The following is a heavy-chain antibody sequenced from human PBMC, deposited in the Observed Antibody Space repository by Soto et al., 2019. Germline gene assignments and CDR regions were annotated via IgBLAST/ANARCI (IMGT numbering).Heavy chain of an antibody. Sequence: TSETLSLTCAVSGYSISSGYFWGWIRQPPGKGLEWIGNIYHTGSTYYTPSLKSRVTISVDTSKNRFSLNLSSVTAADTAVYYCARGPHFYDSSGYQGGLYWGQGTLVTVSS. CDR1: GYSISSGYF. J-gene: IGHJ4*02. V-gene: IGHV4-38-2*01. CDR2: IYHTGST. CDR3: ARGPHFYDSSGYQGGLY. D-gene: IGHD3-22*01.